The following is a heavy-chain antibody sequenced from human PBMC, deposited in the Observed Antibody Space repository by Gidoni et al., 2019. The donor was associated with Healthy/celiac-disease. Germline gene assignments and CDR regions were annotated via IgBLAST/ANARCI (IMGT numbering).Heavy chain of an antibody. CDR2: IYHSGST. V-gene: IGHV4-30-2*01. CDR3: ASGPGFGELFPRYFDY. CDR1: GGSISSGGYS. Sequence: QLQLQESGSGLVKPSQTLSLTCAVSGGSISSGGYSWSWTRQPPGKGLEWIGYIYHSGSTYYNPSLKSRVTISVDRSKNQFSLKLSSVTAADTAVYYCASGPGFGELFPRYFDYWGQGTLVTVSS. D-gene: IGHD3-10*01. J-gene: IGHJ4*02.